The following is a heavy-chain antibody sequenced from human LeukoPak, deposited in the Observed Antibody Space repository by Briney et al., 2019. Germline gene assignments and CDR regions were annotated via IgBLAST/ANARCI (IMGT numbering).Heavy chain of an antibody. CDR2: INHSGST. D-gene: IGHD3-10*01. J-gene: IGHJ4*02. CDR1: GGSFSGYY. Sequence: SETLSLTCAVYGGSFSGYYWSWIRQPPGKGLEWIREINHSGSTNYNPSLKSRVTISVDTSKNQFSLKLSSVTAADTAVYYCARGRSQGFMVRGVERRFDYWGQGTLVTVSS. CDR3: ARGRSQGFMVRGVERRFDY. V-gene: IGHV4-34*01.